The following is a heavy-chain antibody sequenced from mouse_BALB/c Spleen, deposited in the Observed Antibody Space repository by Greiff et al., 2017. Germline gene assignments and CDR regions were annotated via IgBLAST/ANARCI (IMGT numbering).Heavy chain of an antibody. V-gene: IGHV1-26*01. CDR3: ARAGYYGSSLAY. D-gene: IGHD1-1*01. J-gene: IGHJ3*01. CDR1: GYSFTGYY. Sequence: EVQLQQSGPELVKPGASVKISCKASGYSFTGYYMHWVKQSHVKSLEWIGRINPYNGATSYNQNFKDKASLTVDKSSSTAYMELHSLTSEDSAVYYCARAGYYGSSLAYWGQGTLVTVSA. CDR2: INPYNGAT.